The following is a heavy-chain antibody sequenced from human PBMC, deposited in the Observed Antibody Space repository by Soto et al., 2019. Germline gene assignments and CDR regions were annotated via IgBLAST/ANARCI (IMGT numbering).Heavy chain of an antibody. CDR2: TYYRSKWYN. D-gene: IGHD2-21*02. J-gene: IGHJ5*02. Sequence: SQTLSLTCAISGDSVSSSSVTWNWIRQSPSRGLEWLGRTYYRSKWYNDYAESVKSRITINPDTSKNQFSLHLNSLRGEDTAVYYCARWAPPTGFDPWGQGTLVTVSS. CDR3: ARWAPPTGFDP. V-gene: IGHV6-1*01. CDR1: GDSVSSSSVT.